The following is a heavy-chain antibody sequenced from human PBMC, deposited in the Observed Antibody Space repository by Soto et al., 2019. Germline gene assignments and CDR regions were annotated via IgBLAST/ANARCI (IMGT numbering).Heavy chain of an antibody. CDR1: GFTFSSYG. D-gene: IGHD3-22*01. CDR2: IWYDGSNK. Sequence: GGSLRLSCAASGFTFSSYGMHWVRQAPGKGLEWVAVIWYDGSNKYYADSVKGRFTISRDNSKNTLYLQMNSLRAEDTAVYYCASLYYYDSSGPGDNWFDPWGQGTLVTVSS. CDR3: ASLYYYDSSGPGDNWFDP. J-gene: IGHJ5*02. V-gene: IGHV3-33*01.